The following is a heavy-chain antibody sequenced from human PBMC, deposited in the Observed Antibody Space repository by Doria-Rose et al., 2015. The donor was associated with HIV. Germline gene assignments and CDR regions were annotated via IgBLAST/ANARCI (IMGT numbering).Heavy chain of an antibody. CDR3: ARIKSSRWYHKYYFDF. CDR1: GVSLSSPGMG. Sequence: QVTLKESGPVLVKPTETLTLICTVSGVSLSSPGMGVSWIRQPPGKALEWLANIFSDDEGSYKTSLTSRLTISMGTSKSQVVLTMTDMDAVDTATYYCARIKSSRWYHKYYFDFWGQGTLVIVSA. CDR2: IFSDDEG. D-gene: IGHD6-13*01. V-gene: IGHV2-26*01. J-gene: IGHJ4*02.